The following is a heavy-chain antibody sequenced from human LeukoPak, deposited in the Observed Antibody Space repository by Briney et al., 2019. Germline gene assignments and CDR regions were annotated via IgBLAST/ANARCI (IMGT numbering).Heavy chain of an antibody. CDR2: ISGSGGST. Sequence: GGSLRLSCAASGFTFSSYAMSWVRHAPGKGLEWVSAISGSGGSTYYADSVKGRFTISRDNSKNTLYLQMNSLRAEDTAVYYCAEVGYSGSFDYWGQGTLVTVSS. CDR1: GFTFSSYA. CDR3: AEVGYSGSFDY. V-gene: IGHV3-23*01. D-gene: IGHD5-12*01. J-gene: IGHJ4*02.